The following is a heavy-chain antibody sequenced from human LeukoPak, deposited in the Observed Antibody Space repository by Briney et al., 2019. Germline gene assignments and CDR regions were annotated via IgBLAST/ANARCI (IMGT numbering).Heavy chain of an antibody. CDR1: GFTFSSYA. V-gene: IGHV3-64*01. D-gene: IGHD3-3*01. Sequence: PGGSLRLSCAASGFTFSSYAMHWVRPAPGKGLEYVSAISSNGGSTYYANSVKGRFTISTDNSKNTLYLQMGSLRAEDMAVYYCARHGHYDFWSGYSLDYWGQRTLVTVSS. J-gene: IGHJ4*02. CDR2: ISSNGGST. CDR3: ARHGHYDFWSGYSLDY.